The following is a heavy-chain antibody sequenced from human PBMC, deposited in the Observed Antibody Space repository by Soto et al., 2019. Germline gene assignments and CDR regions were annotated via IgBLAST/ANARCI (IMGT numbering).Heavy chain of an antibody. CDR1: GFTFSSYG. Sequence: HPGGSLRLSCAASGFTFSSYGMHWVRQAPGKGLEWVAVISYDGSNKYYADSVKGRFTISRDNSKNTLYLQMNSLRAEDTAVYYCAKESVQGCMDVWGQGTTVTVSS. J-gene: IGHJ6*02. CDR3: AKESVQGCMDV. V-gene: IGHV3-30*18. CDR2: ISYDGSNK.